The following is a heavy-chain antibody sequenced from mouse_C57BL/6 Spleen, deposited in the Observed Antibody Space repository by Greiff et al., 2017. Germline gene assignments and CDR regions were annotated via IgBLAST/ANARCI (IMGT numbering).Heavy chain of an antibody. Sequence: VQLQQSGPELVKPGDSVKISCKASGYSFTGYFMNWVMQSHGKSLEWIGRINPYNCDTFYNQKFKGKATLTVDKSSSTAHMELRSLTSEDSAVYYCARRYYGSSYPYAMDYWGQGTSVTVSS. CDR1: GYSFTGYF. CDR3: ARRYYGSSYPYAMDY. J-gene: IGHJ4*01. V-gene: IGHV1-20*01. CDR2: INPYNCDT. D-gene: IGHD1-1*01.